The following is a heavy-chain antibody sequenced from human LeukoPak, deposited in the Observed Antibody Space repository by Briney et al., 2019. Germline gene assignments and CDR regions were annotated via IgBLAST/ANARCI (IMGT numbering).Heavy chain of an antibody. CDR3: AKVGSSSWPEIGYYYFDY. D-gene: IGHD6-13*01. V-gene: IGHV3-23*01. Sequence: GGSLRLSCAASGFTFSSYAMSWVRQAPGKGLEWVSAISGSGGSTYYADSVKGRFTISRDNSKNTLYLQMNSLRAEDTAVYYCAKVGSSSWPEIGYYYFDYWGQGTLVTVSS. CDR1: GFTFSSYA. J-gene: IGHJ4*02. CDR2: ISGSGGST.